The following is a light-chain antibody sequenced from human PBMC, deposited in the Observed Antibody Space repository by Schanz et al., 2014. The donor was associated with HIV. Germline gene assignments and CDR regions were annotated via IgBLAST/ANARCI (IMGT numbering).Light chain of an antibody. V-gene: IGKV3-20*01. CDR1: QSVRSD. CDR3: QQYGSSPWT. Sequence: IVLTQSPGTLSLSPGERGNLSCRASQSVRSDLAWYQQRPGQAPRLLIYDGSKRATDIPDRFSGRGSGTDFNLNSRRVEHEDYAVYYCQQYGSSPWTFGQGTRVDVK. J-gene: IGKJ1*01. CDR2: DGS.